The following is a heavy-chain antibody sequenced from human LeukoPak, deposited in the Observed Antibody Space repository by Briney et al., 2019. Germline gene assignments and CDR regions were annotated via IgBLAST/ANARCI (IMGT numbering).Heavy chain of an antibody. Sequence: GASVKVSCKASGYSFTSHYMHWVRQAPGQGLEWMGIINPSGGSTSYAQKFQGRVTMTRDMSTSTVYMELSSLRSEDTAVYYCARDWEMATITFWGQGTLVTVSS. CDR2: INPSGGST. D-gene: IGHD5-24*01. V-gene: IGHV1-46*01. CDR3: ARDWEMATITF. J-gene: IGHJ4*02. CDR1: GYSFTSHY.